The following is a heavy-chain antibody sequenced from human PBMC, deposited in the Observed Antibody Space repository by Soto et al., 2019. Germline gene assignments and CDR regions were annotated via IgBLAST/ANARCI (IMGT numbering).Heavy chain of an antibody. CDR2: IYYSGST. D-gene: IGHD3-22*01. J-gene: IGHJ4*02. CDR1: GGSISSGGYY. Sequence: TSETLSLTCTVSGGSISSGGYYWSWIRQHPGKGLEWIGYIYYSGSTYYNPSLKSRVTISVDTSKNQFSLKLSSVTAADTAVYYCARDAYYDSSGLDYWGQGTLVTVSS. CDR3: ARDAYYDSSGLDY. V-gene: IGHV4-31*03.